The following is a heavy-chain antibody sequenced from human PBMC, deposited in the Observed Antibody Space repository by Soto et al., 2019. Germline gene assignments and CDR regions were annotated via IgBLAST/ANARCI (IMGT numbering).Heavy chain of an antibody. D-gene: IGHD3-10*01. CDR1: GYTFTSYD. Sequence: ASVKVSCKASGYTFTSYDINWVRQATGQGLEWMGWMNPNSGNTGYAQKFQGRVTMTRNTSISTAYMELSSLRSEDTAVYYCAKGIPVLLWFGELISPDVDFDYWGQGTLVTVS. V-gene: IGHV1-8*01. CDR3: AKGIPVLLWFGELISPDVDFDY. CDR2: MNPNSGNT. J-gene: IGHJ4*02.